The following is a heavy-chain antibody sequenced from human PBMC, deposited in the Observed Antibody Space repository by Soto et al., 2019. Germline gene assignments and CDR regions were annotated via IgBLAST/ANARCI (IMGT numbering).Heavy chain of an antibody. V-gene: IGHV3-48*02. D-gene: IGHD4-4*01. J-gene: IGHJ4*02. CDR3: ARDPKSGNQKLYFDY. CDR2: ISGSGNTM. CDR1: GFTFRRYS. Sequence: EVQLVESGGGLVHPGGSLRLSCSASGFTFRRYSMNWVLQAPGKELEWLSYISGSGNTMYYADSVKCRFTIDRDNAQKSLYLQLNNLRDDDTAMYYCARDPKSGNQKLYFDYWGQGTLVTVSS.